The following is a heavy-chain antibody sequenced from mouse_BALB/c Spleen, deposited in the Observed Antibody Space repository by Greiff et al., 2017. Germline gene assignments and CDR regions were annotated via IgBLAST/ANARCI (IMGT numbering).Heavy chain of an antibody. CDR3: TRLLRLGAFAY. D-gene: IGHD1-2*01. J-gene: IGHJ3*01. V-gene: IGHV1S81*02. CDR2: INPSNGGT. Sequence: VQLQQPGAELVKPGASVKLSCKASGYTFTSYYMYWVKQRPGQGLEWIGGINPSNGGTNFNEKFKSKATLTVDKSSSTAYMQLSSLTSEDSAVYYCTRLLRLGAFAYWGQGTLVTVSA. CDR1: GYTFTSYY.